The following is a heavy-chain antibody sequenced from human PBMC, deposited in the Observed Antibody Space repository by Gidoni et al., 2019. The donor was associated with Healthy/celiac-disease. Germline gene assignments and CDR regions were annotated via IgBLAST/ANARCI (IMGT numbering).Heavy chain of an antibody. CDR1: GGPISSGGYY. CDR3: ARDGLGRMDV. V-gene: IGHV4-31*03. J-gene: IGHJ6*02. D-gene: IGHD3-16*01. CDR2: IYYSGST. Sequence: VQLQASGPGLVKPSQTLSLTCTVSGGPISSGGYYWSWIRQHPGKGLEWIGYIYYSGSTYYNPSLKSRVTIAVDTYKIQFSLKLISVAAADTSVYYCARDGLGRMDVWGQGTTVTVSS.